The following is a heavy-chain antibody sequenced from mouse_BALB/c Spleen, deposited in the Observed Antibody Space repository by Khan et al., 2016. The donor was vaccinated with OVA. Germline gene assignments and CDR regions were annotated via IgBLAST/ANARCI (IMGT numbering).Heavy chain of an antibody. CDR1: GFSLTSYG. CDR2: IWSGGST. J-gene: IGHJ3*01. D-gene: IGHD2-4*01. CDR3: ARNYDYDEGLAY. V-gene: IGHV2-2*02. Sequence: QVQLKQSGPGLVQPSQSLSITCTVSGFSLTSYGVHWVRQSPGKGLEWLGVIWSGGSTDYSAAFISRLSITKDNSKSQVFFKMNSLQANDTAIYYSARNYDYDEGLAYWGQGTLVTVSA.